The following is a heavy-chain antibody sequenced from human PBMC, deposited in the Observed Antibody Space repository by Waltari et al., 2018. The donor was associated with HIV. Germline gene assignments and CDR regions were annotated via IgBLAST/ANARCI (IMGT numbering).Heavy chain of an antibody. CDR3: VTLYNESPLYSNF. CDR1: GSPLSDLS. D-gene: IGHD2-15*01. J-gene: IGHJ1*01. Sequence: QLIQSTSALKRPGASVTISCQVSGSPLSDLSMQWVRQGRGQRLEWMGGLDPKNGKPVYSQRFWGRVSLAEDTSQDTAFLELNRLTSDDTAVYYCVTLYNESPLYSNFWGQGTLVTV. V-gene: IGHV1-24*01. CDR2: LDPKNGKP.